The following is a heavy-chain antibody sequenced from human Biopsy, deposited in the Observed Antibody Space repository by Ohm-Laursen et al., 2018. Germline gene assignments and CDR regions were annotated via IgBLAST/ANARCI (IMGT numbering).Heavy chain of an antibody. CDR3: ARAYPPPGRRLVVVAGDFDC. V-gene: IGHV3-74*01. D-gene: IGHD2-15*01. CDR1: GFTFNNYW. Sequence: SLRLSCAASGFTFNNYWMHWVRQAPGKGLVWVSRSNTDGSHTNYADSVKGRFTISRDNAKNSPYLQMNSLRAEDTAVYYCARAYPPPGRRLVVVAGDFDCWGQGTRVTVSS. CDR2: SNTDGSHT. J-gene: IGHJ4*02.